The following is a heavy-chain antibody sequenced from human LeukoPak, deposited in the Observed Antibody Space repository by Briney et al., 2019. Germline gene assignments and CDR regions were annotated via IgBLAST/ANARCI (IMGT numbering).Heavy chain of an antibody. V-gene: IGHV3-7*01. CDR2: IKHEGSEK. J-gene: IGHJ4*02. CDR1: GFTFNNYW. CDR3: ARECYFDY. Sequence: PGGSLRLSCAASGFTFNNYWMSWVRQAPGKGLEWVANIKHEGSEKYYVDSVKGRFTISRDNAKNSLYLQMNSLRAEDTAVYYCARECYFDYWGKGTLVTVSS.